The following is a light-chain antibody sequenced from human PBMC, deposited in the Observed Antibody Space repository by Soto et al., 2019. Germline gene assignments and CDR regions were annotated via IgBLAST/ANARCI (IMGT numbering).Light chain of an antibody. CDR1: QSVSSN. V-gene: IGKV3-15*01. J-gene: IGKJ1*01. CDR3: QHYTNWPPWT. CDR2: GAS. Sequence: EIVMTQSPATLSVSPGERATLSCRASQSVSSNSAWYQQKPGQAPRLLIYGASTRATGIPARFSGSGSGTEFTLTITSLQSEAFAIYYCQHYTNWPPWTFGQGTKVEIK.